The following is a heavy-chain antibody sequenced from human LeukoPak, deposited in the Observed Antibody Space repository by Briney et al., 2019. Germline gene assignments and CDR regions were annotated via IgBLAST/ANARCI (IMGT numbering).Heavy chain of an antibody. CDR1: GVSLSRYW. CDR3: ARAPDYDYVWGNYRL. J-gene: IGHJ3*01. Sequence: PGGSLRLSCAVAGVSLSRYWMRWVRQAPGKGLEWVASIKEDGSEKYYADSVKGRFTISRDNAKNSLNLQMNSLRAEDTAVYYCARAPDYDYVWGNYRLWGQGTMVTVSS. V-gene: IGHV3-7*05. D-gene: IGHD3-16*02. CDR2: IKEDGSEK.